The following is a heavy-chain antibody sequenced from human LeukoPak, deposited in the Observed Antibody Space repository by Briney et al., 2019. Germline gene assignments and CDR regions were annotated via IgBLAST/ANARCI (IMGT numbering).Heavy chain of an antibody. CDR3: AKEFASGYQDY. Sequence: GGSLRLSCAATGFTFSSYGMHWVRQAPGKGLEWVADVSYDGNTKYYADSVKGRITISRDNSKNTLYLQMNSLRAEDTAVYYCAKEFASGYQDYWGQGTLVTVSS. CDR1: GFTFSSYG. CDR2: VSYDGNTK. V-gene: IGHV3-30*18. J-gene: IGHJ4*02. D-gene: IGHD3-3*01.